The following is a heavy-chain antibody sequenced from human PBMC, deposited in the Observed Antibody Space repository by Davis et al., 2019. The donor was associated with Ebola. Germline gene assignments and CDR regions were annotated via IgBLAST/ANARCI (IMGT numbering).Heavy chain of an antibody. J-gene: IGHJ6*02. V-gene: IGHV1-46*01. D-gene: IGHD3-16*01. CDR1: GYTFTSYY. Sequence: ASVKVSCKASGYTFTSYYMHWVRQAPGQGLEWMGIINPSGGSTSYAQKFQGRVTMTRDTSTSTVYMELSSLRSEDTAVYYCARDQLRFSLLTYGMDVWGQGTTVTVSS. CDR2: INPSGGST. CDR3: ARDQLRFSLLTYGMDV.